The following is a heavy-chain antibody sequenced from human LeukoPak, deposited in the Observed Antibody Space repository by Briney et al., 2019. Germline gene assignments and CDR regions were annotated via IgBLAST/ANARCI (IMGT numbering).Heavy chain of an antibody. CDR2: INPNSGGT. Sequence: GASVKVPCTASGYTFTGYYMHWVRQAPGQGLEWMGWINPNSGGTNYAQKFQGRVTMTRDTSISTAYMELSRLRSDDTAVYYCARGHYYDSSGYYYGYWGQGTLVTVSS. J-gene: IGHJ4*02. V-gene: IGHV1-2*02. CDR3: ARGHYYDSSGYYYGY. D-gene: IGHD3-22*01. CDR1: GYTFTGYY.